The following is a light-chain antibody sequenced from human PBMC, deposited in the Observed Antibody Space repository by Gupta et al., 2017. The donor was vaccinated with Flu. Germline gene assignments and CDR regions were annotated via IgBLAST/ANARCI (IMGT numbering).Light chain of an antibody. Sequence: QSVLTQPPSASGTPGQRVTISCSGSSSNIGSNTVNWYQQLPGTPPKLLIYSNNQRPSGVPDRFSGSKSGTSASLAISGLQAEDEADYYCAAWDDSRNGWVFGGGTKLTVL. V-gene: IGLV1-44*01. CDR2: SNN. J-gene: IGLJ3*02. CDR1: SSNIGSNT. CDR3: AAWDDSRNGWV.